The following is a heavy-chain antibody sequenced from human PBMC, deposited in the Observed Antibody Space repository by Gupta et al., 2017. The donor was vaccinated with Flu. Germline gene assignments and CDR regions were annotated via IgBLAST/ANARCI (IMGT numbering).Heavy chain of an antibody. Sequence: SMNWVRQAPGKGLEWVSSISSSSSYIYYADSVKGRFTISRDNAKNSLYLQMNSLRAEDTAVYYCASSYSSGWYGGGAFDIWGQGTMVTVSS. D-gene: IGHD6-19*01. CDR3: ASSYSSGWYGGGAFDI. CDR1: S. CDR2: ISSSSSYI. J-gene: IGHJ3*02. V-gene: IGHV3-21*01.